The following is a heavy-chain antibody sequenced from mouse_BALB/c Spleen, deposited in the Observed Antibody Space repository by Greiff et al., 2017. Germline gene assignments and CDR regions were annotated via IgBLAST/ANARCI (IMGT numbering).Heavy chain of an antibody. D-gene: IGHD4-1*01. CDR2: IDPANGNT. CDR1: GFNIKDTY. CDR3: AREGANWDGVDY. J-gene: IGHJ2*01. Sequence: VQLQQSGAELVKPGASVKLSCTASGFNIKDTYMHWVKQRPVQGLEWIGRIDPANGNTKYDPKFQGKATITADTSSNTAYLQLSSLTSEDTAVYYCAREGANWDGVDYWGQGTTLTVSS. V-gene: IGHV14-3*02.